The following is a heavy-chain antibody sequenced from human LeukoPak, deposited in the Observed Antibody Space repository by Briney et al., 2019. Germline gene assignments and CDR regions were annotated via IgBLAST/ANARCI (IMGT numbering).Heavy chain of an antibody. CDR1: GFTFSSYA. D-gene: IGHD5-18*01. CDR3: ARDGPRGYSYGMIDY. CDR2: ISYDGSNK. V-gene: IGHV3-30-3*01. J-gene: IGHJ4*02. Sequence: GRSLRLPCAASGFTFSSYAMHWVRQAPGKGLEWVAVISYDGSNKYYADSVKGRFTISRDNSKNTLYLQMNSLRAEDTAVYYRARDGPRGYSYGMIDYWGQGTLVTVSS.